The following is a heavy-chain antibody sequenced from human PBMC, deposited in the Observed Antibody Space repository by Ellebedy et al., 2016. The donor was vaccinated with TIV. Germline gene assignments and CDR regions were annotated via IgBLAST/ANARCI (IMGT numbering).Heavy chain of an antibody. CDR3: TRIAAAGVRPGMDV. Sequence: GESLKISCAASGFTFSSYSMHWVRQAPGKGLECVSYIGSSGTIIYYADSVRGRFTVSRDNAKNSLYLQMNSLRTEDTALYYCTRIAAAGVRPGMDVWGQGTTVTVSS. CDR1: GFTFSSYS. CDR2: IGSSGTII. V-gene: IGHV3-48*04. J-gene: IGHJ6*02. D-gene: IGHD6-13*01.